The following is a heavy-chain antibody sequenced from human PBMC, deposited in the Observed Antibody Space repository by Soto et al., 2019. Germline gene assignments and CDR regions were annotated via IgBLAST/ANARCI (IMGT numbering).Heavy chain of an antibody. CDR3: AKDEGYCSSTSCSIYYYYGMDV. CDR2: ISGSGGST. V-gene: IGHV3-23*01. J-gene: IGHJ6*02. CDR1: GFTFSSYA. D-gene: IGHD2-2*01. Sequence: EVQLLESGGGLVQPGGSLRLSCAASGFTFSSYAMSWVRQAPGKGLEWVSAISGSGGSTYYADSGKGRFTISRDNSKNTLYLQMNSLRAEDTAVYYCAKDEGYCSSTSCSIYYYYGMDVWGQGTTVTVSS.